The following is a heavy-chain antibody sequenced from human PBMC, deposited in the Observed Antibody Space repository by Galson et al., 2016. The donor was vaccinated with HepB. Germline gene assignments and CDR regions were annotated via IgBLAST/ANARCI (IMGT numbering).Heavy chain of an antibody. CDR2: IRCDAGNT. V-gene: IGHV3-74*01. D-gene: IGHD5-24*01. J-gene: IGHJ4*02. CDR3: SRGPVGMVTMGDY. CDR1: GFTFSSHG. Sequence: SLRLSCAASGFTFSSHGMHWVRQAPGKGLVWVSVIRCDAGNTIYADSVKGRFTISRDNAKNTLYLQMNSLRTEDTAVYYCSRGPVGMVTMGDYWGQGTLVTVSS.